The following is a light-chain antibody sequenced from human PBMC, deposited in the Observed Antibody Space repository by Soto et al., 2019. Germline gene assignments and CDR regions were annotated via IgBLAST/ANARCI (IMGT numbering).Light chain of an antibody. CDR3: QQYGSSTRLT. Sequence: EIVLTQSPGTLSLSPGERATLSCRASQSVSSSYLAWYQQKPGQAPRLLIYGASSRATGIPDRFSGSGSGTAFTLTISRLEPEDFAVDYCQQYGSSTRLTFGGGTKVEIK. CDR1: QSVSSSY. J-gene: IGKJ4*01. V-gene: IGKV3-20*01. CDR2: GAS.